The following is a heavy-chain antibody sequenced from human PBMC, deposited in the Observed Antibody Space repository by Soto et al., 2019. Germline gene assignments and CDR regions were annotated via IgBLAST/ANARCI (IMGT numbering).Heavy chain of an antibody. CDR2: IYTGGGT. Sequence: EVQLVESGGGLVQPGGSLRLSYAASGLTVSTNPMSWVRQAPGKGLEWVSVIYTGGGTHYADSVKGRFTISRDNSKNTVNLEMNSLRPEDTAVYYCARDGSGHWGQGTLVTVSS. CDR3: ARDGSGH. CDR1: GLTVSTNP. V-gene: IGHV3-66*01. J-gene: IGHJ4*02.